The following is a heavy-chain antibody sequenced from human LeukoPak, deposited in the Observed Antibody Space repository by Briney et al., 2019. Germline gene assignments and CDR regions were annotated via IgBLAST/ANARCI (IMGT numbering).Heavy chain of an antibody. Sequence: SETLSLTCTVSGGSISSYYWSWIRQPAGKGLEWIGRIYTSGSTNYNPSIKSRVTMSVDTSKNQFSLKLSSVTAADTAVYYCARDGRAPSYGYQLYYYYGMDVWGQGTTVTVSS. CDR2: IYTSGST. CDR3: ARDGRAPSYGYQLYYYYGMDV. J-gene: IGHJ6*02. D-gene: IGHD5-18*01. CDR1: GGSISSYY. V-gene: IGHV4-4*07.